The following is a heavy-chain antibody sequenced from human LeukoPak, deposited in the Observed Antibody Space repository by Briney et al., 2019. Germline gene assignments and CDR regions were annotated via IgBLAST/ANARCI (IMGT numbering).Heavy chain of an antibody. J-gene: IGHJ6*03. V-gene: IGHV5-51*01. CDR1: GYSFTSYW. CDR2: IYPGDSDT. D-gene: IGHD6-19*01. CDR3: ARGRLSKYSSGWYLSDYYYYMDV. Sequence: GESLKISCKGSGYSFTSYWIGWVRQMPGKGLEWMGIIYPGDSDTRYSPSFQGQVTISADKSISTAYLQWSSLKASGTAMYYCARGRLSKYSSGWYLSDYYYYMDVWGKGTTVTVSS.